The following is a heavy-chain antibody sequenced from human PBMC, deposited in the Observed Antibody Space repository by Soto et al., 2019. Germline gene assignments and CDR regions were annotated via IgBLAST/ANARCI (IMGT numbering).Heavy chain of an antibody. J-gene: IGHJ4*02. CDR3: AKDRRWIAGAGFDY. D-gene: IGHD6-19*01. V-gene: IGHV3-30*18. CDR1: GFTFSSYG. Sequence: QVQLVESGGGVVQPGRSLRLSCSASGFTFSSYGMHWVRQAPGKGLEWVAVISYDGSNKYYEDSVKGRFTISRDNSKNELYLQMNSLRAEDTAVYYCAKDRRWIAGAGFDYWGQGTLVTVSS. CDR2: ISYDGSNK.